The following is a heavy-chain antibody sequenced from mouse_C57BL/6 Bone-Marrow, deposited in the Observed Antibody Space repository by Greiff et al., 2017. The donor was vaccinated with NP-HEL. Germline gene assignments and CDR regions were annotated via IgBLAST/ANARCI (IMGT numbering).Heavy chain of an antibody. CDR1: GYTFTDYY. J-gene: IGHJ3*01. V-gene: IGHV1-76*01. CDR3: ARRYYSNYSWFAY. CDR2: IYPGSGNT. D-gene: IGHD2-5*01. Sequence: VQLQQSGAELVRPGASVKLSCKASGYTFTDYYINWVKQRPGQGLEWIARIYPGSGNTYYNEKFKGKATLTAEKSSSTAYMQLSSLTSEDSAVYFCARRYYSNYSWFAYWGQGTLVTVSA.